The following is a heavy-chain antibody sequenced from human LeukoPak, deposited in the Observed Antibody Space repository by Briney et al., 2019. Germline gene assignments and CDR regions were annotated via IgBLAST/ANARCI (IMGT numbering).Heavy chain of an antibody. Sequence: SETLSLTCTVSGGSISSSSYFWGWIRQPPGKGLEWIGSIYYSGSTYYNPSLKSRVTISVDTSKNQFSLNLSSVTAADTAVYYCARLMGYSGTGFDYWGQGTLVTVSS. J-gene: IGHJ4*02. D-gene: IGHD5-12*01. CDR2: IYYSGST. V-gene: IGHV4-39*01. CDR3: ARLMGYSGTGFDY. CDR1: GGSISSSSYF.